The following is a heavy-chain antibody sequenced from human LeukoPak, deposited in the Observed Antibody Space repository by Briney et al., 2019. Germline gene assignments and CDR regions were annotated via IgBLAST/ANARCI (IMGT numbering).Heavy chain of an antibody. Sequence: PGGSLRLSCAASGFTFSGYEMNWVRQAPGKGLEWVSYISSSGSTIYYADSVKGRFTISRDNAKNSLYLQMNSLRAEDTAVYYCAREGGYYDYVWGSYRSLYYFDYWGQGTLVTVSS. CDR1: GFTFSGYE. J-gene: IGHJ4*02. D-gene: IGHD3-16*02. CDR3: AREGGYYDYVWGSYRSLYYFDY. CDR2: ISSSGSTI. V-gene: IGHV3-48*03.